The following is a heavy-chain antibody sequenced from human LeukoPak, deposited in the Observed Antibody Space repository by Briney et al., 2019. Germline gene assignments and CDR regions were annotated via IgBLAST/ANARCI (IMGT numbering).Heavy chain of an antibody. CDR3: ARITMIRGVSIDAFDI. CDR1: GFTFSNYW. Sequence: PGGSLRLSCAASGFTFSNYWMSWVRQAPGKGLEWVANIKQDGSERYYVDSVKGRFTISRDNAKNSLYLQMNSLRAEDTAVYYCARITMIRGVSIDAFDIWGQGTMVTVSS. CDR2: IKQDGSER. V-gene: IGHV3-7*01. J-gene: IGHJ3*02. D-gene: IGHD3-10*01.